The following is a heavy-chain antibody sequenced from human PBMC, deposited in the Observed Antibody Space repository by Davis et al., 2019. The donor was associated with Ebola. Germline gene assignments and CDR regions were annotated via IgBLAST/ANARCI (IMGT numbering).Heavy chain of an antibody. V-gene: IGHV3-23*01. CDR3: AREAPRFGRTGTGSWEGT. D-gene: IGHD1-7*01. CDR1: GFTFGSSA. J-gene: IGHJ5*02. CDR2: IRGSGA. Sequence: GGSLRLSCAASGFTFGSSAMSWVRQAPGKGLEWVSSIRGSGAYYADSVKGRFTISRDNSKHTLYLQMNSLRAEDTAVYYCAREAPRFGRTGTGSWEGTWGQGTLVTVSS.